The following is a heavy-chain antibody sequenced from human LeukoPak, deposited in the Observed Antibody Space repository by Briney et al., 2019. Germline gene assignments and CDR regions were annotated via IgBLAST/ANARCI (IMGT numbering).Heavy chain of an antibody. CDR1: GYTFTGYY. D-gene: IGHD3-9*01. Sequence: ASVKVSCKASGYTFTGYYMHWVRQAPGQGLEWMGWINPNSGGTNYAQKFQGRVTMTRDTSISTAYMELSRLRSDDTAVYYCARERSVFCAGSRRCSWFDPWGQGTLVTVSS. CDR2: INPNSGGT. J-gene: IGHJ5*02. CDR3: ARERSVFCAGSRRCSWFDP. V-gene: IGHV1-2*02.